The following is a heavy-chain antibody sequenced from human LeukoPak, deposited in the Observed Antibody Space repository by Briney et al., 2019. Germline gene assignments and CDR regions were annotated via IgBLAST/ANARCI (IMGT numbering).Heavy chain of an antibody. Sequence: ASVKVSCKTSGYTFTSYGISWVRQAPGQGLEWMGWISAYNGNTNYAQKLQGRVTMTTDTSTSTAYMELSSLRSEDTAVYYCATVSHFGELSFLDYWGQGTLVTVSS. CDR3: ATVSHFGELSFLDY. D-gene: IGHD3-16*02. CDR2: ISAYNGNT. J-gene: IGHJ4*02. CDR1: GYTFTSYG. V-gene: IGHV1-18*01.